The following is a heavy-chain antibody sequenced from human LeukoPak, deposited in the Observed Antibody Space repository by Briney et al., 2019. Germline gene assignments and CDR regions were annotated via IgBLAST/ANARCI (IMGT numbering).Heavy chain of an antibody. D-gene: IGHD6-13*01. J-gene: IGHJ4*02. CDR1: GDSVSSNSAA. V-gene: IGHV6-1*01. Sequence: SQTLSLTCAISGDSVSSNSAAWNWIRQSPSRGLEWLGRTYYRSKWYNDYAISVRSRITINPDTSKNHFSLQLNSVTPEDTAVYYCARGWEHYSSSLDSWGQGTLVTVSS. CDR2: TYYRSKWYN. CDR3: ARGWEHYSSSLDS.